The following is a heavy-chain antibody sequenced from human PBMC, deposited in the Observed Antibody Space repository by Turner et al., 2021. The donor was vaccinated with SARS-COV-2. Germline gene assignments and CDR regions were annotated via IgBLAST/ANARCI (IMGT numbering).Heavy chain of an antibody. CDR3: ARVNYGGVTVRDYYSYYGMDV. CDR2: ISHSGSS. Sequence: QVQLQQWGAGLLKPSETLSLTCAAYGGSFSGYSWSWNRQSPGKGLEWIGEISHSGSSTYNPSLKSRVTLSVDRSKIQFSLRLSSVTAADTAVYYCARVNYGGVTVRDYYSYYGMDVWGQGTTVTVS. J-gene: IGHJ6*02. V-gene: IGHV4-34*01. D-gene: IGHD2-21*02. CDR1: GGSFSGYS.